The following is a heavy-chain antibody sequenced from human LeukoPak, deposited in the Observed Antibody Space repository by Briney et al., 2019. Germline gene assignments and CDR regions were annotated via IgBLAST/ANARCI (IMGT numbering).Heavy chain of an antibody. V-gene: IGHV3-23*01. CDR1: GFTFSNYA. J-gene: IGHJ4*02. CDR3: AKAFNYGSGSYYSHFDC. CDR2: ISSSGGGT. D-gene: IGHD3-10*01. Sequence: GGSLRLSCAASGFTFSNYAMTWVRQAPGKGLEWVPTISSSGGGTNYADSVKGRFTISRDNSQNTLYLQLSSLRAEDTALYYCAKAFNYGSGSYYSHFDCWGQGTLVTVSS.